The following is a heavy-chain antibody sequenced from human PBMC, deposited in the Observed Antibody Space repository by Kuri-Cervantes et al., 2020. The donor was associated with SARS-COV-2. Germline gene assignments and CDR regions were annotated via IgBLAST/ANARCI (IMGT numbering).Heavy chain of an antibody. J-gene: IGHJ4*02. CDR3: AGTTSGLAY. V-gene: IGHV3-7*03. CDR1: GFTFSSYG. Sequence: GGSLRLSCAAAGFTFSSYGMHWVRQAPGKGLEWVANIKQDGREKNCLDSVKGRFTISRDNSKNTLYLQMNSLRAEDTAVYYCAGTTSGLAYWGQGTLVTVSS. D-gene: IGHD4-17*01. CDR2: IKQDGREK.